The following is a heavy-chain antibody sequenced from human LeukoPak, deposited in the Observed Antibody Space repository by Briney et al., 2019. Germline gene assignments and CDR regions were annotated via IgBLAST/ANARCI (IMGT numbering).Heavy chain of an antibody. V-gene: IGHV4-59*01. D-gene: IGHD6-19*01. CDR1: GGSISSYY. J-gene: IGHJ4*02. CDR2: IYYSGGT. CDR3: ARAPRDSSGWYPFDY. Sequence: PSETLSLTCTVSGGSISSYYWSWIRQPPGEGLEWIGYIYYSGGTNYNPSLKSRVTISVDTSKNQFSLKLSSVTAADTAVYYCARAPRDSSGWYPFDYWGQGTLVTVSS.